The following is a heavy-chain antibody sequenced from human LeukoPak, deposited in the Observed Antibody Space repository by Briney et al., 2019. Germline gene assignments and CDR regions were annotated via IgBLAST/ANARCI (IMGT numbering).Heavy chain of an antibody. CDR1: GYTFTGYY. Sequence: WASVKVSCKASGYTFTGYYMHWVRQAPGQGLEWMGWINPNSGGTNYAQKFQGRVTMTRDTSISTAYMELSRLRSDDTAVYHCARAGIVATISLDYWGQGTLVTVSS. CDR3: ARAGIVATISLDY. D-gene: IGHD5-12*01. J-gene: IGHJ4*02. V-gene: IGHV1-2*02. CDR2: INPNSGGT.